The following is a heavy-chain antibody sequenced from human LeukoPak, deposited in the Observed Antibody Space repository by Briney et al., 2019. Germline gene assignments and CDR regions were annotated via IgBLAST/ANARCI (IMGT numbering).Heavy chain of an antibody. J-gene: IGHJ3*02. CDR3: ARVVYYGAFDI. CDR2: IGTGGDT. CDR1: GFTSSSFE. V-gene: IGHV3-13*04. D-gene: IGHD2-8*01. Sequence: LGHPCTPSGFTSSSFESHWILKAGAKVQAWISAIGTGGDTDYPRSVKGRFPISRENAKNSLYLQMNSLRAGDTAVYYCARVVYYGAFDIWGPGAMVTVSS.